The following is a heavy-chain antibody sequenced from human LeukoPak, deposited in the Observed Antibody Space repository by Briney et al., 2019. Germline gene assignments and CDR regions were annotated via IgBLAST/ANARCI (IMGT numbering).Heavy chain of an antibody. D-gene: IGHD2-15*01. Sequence: GASVKVSCKASGCTFTGYYMRWVRQAPGQGLEWMGWINPNSGGTNYAQKFQGWVTMTRDTSISTAYMELSRLRSDDTAVYYCARADIRVGGPYYGMDVWGKGTTVTVSS. CDR3: ARADIRVGGPYYGMDV. V-gene: IGHV1-2*04. CDR2: INPNSGGT. J-gene: IGHJ6*04. CDR1: GCTFTGYY.